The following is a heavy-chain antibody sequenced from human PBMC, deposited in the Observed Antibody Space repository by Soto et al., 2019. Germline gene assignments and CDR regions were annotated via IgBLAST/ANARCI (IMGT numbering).Heavy chain of an antibody. V-gene: IGHV3-13*01. Sequence: PGGSLRLSCAASGFTFSSYDLYWVRQAPGKGLEWVASIGTADDTYYPGSVEGRFTISRDNTKNSFYLQLNSLRPGDTAVYYCTRVALSDYTMDVWGQGTTVTV. CDR3: TRVALSDYTMDV. CDR1: GFTFSSYD. CDR2: IGTADDT. J-gene: IGHJ6*02. D-gene: IGHD5-12*01.